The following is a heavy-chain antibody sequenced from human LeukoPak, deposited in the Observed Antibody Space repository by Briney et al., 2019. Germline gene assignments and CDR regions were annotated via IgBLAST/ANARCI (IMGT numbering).Heavy chain of an antibody. D-gene: IGHD3-22*01. CDR2: ISYDGSNK. V-gene: IGHV3-30-3*01. Sequence: GGSLRLSCAASGFTFSSYAMHWVRQAPGKGLEWVAVISYDGSNKYYADSVKGRFTISRDNSKNTLYLQMNSLRAEDTAVYYCAREHYYDSSGYYGVDYWGQGTLVTVSS. CDR3: AREHYYDSSGYYGVDY. CDR1: GFTFSSYA. J-gene: IGHJ4*02.